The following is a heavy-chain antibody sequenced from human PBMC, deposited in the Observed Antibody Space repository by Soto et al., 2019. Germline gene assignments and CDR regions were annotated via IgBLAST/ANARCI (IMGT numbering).Heavy chain of an antibody. V-gene: IGHV3-74*01. Sequence: EVQLVESGGGLVQPGGSLRLSCAASGLIFSNYKMHWVRQAPGKGLVWVSRISTDGSITDYAESVKGRFTVSRDNAKNTLYLQMNSLRVDDTAVYYCARDTNGLHYWAQGTLVSVSS. D-gene: IGHD2-8*01. CDR3: ARDTNGLHY. CDR2: ISTDGSIT. J-gene: IGHJ4*02. CDR1: GLIFSNYK.